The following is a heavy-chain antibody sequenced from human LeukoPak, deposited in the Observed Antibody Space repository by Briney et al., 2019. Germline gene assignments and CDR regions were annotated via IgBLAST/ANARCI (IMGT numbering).Heavy chain of an antibody. D-gene: IGHD6-13*01. J-gene: IGHJ4*02. V-gene: IGHV3-30*18. CDR1: VFTFSNAW. CDR2: VSNDRNKK. Sequence: GGSLRLSCEASVFTFSNAWLSWVCQAPGKGLGCVLAVSNDRNKKYADSVKGRFTISRNNTKNTLYLQMNSLRAEDTAVYYCAKDLNFGIPAVDLFDYWGQGTLVPVS. CDR3: AKDLNFGIPAVDLFDY.